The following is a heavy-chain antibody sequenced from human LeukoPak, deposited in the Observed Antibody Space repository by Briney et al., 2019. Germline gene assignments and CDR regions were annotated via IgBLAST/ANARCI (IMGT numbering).Heavy chain of an antibody. Sequence: GSLRLSCAASGFTFSSYWMTWVRQAPGKGLEWVANIKQGGSEKYYVDSVKGRFTISRDNAKNSLFLQMNSLRAEDTAVYYCARDGGRNNDYWGQGTLVTVSS. D-gene: IGHD1-14*01. CDR1: GFTFSSYW. CDR3: ARDGGRNNDY. J-gene: IGHJ4*02. V-gene: IGHV3-7*01. CDR2: IKQGGSEK.